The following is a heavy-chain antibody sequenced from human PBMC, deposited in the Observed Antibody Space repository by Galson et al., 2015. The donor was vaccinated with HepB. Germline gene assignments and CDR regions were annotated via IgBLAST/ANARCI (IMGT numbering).Heavy chain of an antibody. V-gene: IGHV3-7*01. Sequence: SLRLSCAASGFTFRSHWMSWVRQAPGKGLEWVANIKQDGSEQYYVDSVRGRFAFSRDNAKNSLFLQMNSLRAEDTAVYYCARLGLDFWYFDLWGRGTLVTVSS. D-gene: IGHD3/OR15-3a*01. J-gene: IGHJ2*01. CDR1: GFTFRSHW. CDR3: ARLGLDFWYFDL. CDR2: IKQDGSEQ.